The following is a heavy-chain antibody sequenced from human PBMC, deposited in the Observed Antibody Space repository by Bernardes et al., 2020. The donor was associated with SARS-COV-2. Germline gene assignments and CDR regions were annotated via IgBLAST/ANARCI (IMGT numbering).Heavy chain of an antibody. CDR3: ANGRAVVTPAFHI. CDR2: ISRNSDYI. CDR1: GFTFNAYS. V-gene: IGHV3-21*06. Sequence: GSLRLSCAASGFTFNAYSMSWVRQAPGKGLEWVSSISRNSDYIYYADSVKGRFTISRDNAKNSLYLQMNSLRAEDTAVYYCANGRAVVTPAFHIWGQGTMVTVSS. D-gene: IGHD2-15*01. J-gene: IGHJ3*02.